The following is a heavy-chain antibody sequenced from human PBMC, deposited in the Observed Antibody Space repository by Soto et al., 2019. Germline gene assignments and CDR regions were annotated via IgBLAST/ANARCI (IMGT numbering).Heavy chain of an antibody. CDR2: IYYSGST. D-gene: IGHD2-15*01. Sequence: QVQLQESGPGLVKPSETLSLTCTVSGGSISSYYWSWIRQPPGKGLEWIGYIYYSGSTNYNPSLKSRFSISVDTSKNQFSLKLSSVTATDTAVYYCARDTSVVTGAFDIWGQGTMVTVSS. CDR1: GGSISSYY. V-gene: IGHV4-59*01. J-gene: IGHJ3*02. CDR3: ARDTSVVTGAFDI.